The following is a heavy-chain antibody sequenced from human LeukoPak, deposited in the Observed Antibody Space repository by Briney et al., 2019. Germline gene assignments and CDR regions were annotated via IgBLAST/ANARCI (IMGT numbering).Heavy chain of an antibody. Sequence: SETLSLTCTVSGGSISSYYWSWIRQPPGKGLEWIGYIYYSGSTNYNPSLKSRVTISVDTSKNHFSLKVTSVTAADTALYYCARGRWGGNAFDIWGQGTMVTVSS. J-gene: IGHJ3*02. CDR2: IYYSGST. CDR1: GGSISSYY. CDR3: ARGRWGGNAFDI. V-gene: IGHV4-59*12. D-gene: IGHD3-10*01.